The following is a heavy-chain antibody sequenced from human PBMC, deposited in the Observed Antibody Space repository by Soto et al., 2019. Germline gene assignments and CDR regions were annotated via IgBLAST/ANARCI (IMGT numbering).Heavy chain of an antibody. CDR2: TSDDGITK. V-gene: IGHV3-30*03. J-gene: IGHJ4*02. Sequence: QVQLVESGGGVVQPGRSLRLSCATSGFTFSSFAMYWVRQAPGKGLEWVALTSDDGITKYYADSVKGRFTISRDNSKNTLYLEMNSLRVEDTAVYYGYSSGWWGRGTLVTVSP. CDR1: GFTFSSFA. CDR3: YSSGW. D-gene: IGHD6-19*01.